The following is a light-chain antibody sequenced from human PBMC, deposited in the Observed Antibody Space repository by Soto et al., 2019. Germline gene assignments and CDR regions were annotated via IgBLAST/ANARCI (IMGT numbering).Light chain of an antibody. V-gene: IGKV3-15*01. CDR1: QGVSSC. CDR3: KQRRSWPIT. J-gene: IGKJ5*01. CDR2: DAS. Sequence: ETLMTLSIATLSVSPWASATLSCMANQGVSSCLAWCQQKPGQAPRRLIYDASARATGISARFSGSGSGTEFTLTISSLEAEDVAVYYCKQRRSWPITFGQGTRLEIK.